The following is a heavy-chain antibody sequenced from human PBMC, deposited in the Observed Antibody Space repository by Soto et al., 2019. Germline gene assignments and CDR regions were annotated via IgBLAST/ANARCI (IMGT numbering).Heavy chain of an antibody. CDR1: GFTFSSYA. J-gene: IGHJ4*02. Sequence: GGSLRLSCAASGFTFSSYAMSWVRQAPGKGLEWVSAISGSGGSTYYADSVKGRFTISRDNSKNTLYLQMNSLRAEDTAVYYCAKDPGVHSSSWYVDYWGQGTLVTVSS. V-gene: IGHV3-23*01. CDR2: ISGSGGST. D-gene: IGHD6-13*01. CDR3: AKDPGVHSSSWYVDY.